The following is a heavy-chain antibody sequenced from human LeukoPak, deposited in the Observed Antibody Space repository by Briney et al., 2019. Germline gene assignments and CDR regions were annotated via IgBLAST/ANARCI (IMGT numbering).Heavy chain of an antibody. CDR3: AKRGIVVVPAASYYFDY. V-gene: IGHV3-23*01. CDR2: IGGSGGST. J-gene: IGHJ4*02. Sequence: GGSLRLSCAASGFTFSSYAMSWVRQAPGKGLEWVSAIGGSGGSTYYADSVKGRFTISRDNSKNTLYLQMNSLRAEDTAVYYCAKRGIVVVPAASYYFDYWGQGTLVTVSS. D-gene: IGHD2-2*01. CDR1: GFTFSSYA.